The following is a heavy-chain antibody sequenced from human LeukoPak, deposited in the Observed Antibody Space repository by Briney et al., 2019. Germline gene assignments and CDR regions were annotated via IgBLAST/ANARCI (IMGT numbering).Heavy chain of an antibody. Sequence: PGGSLRLSCAVSGFTFSSSAMSWVRQAPGKGLGWVSGISGSSGSTNYADSVKGRFTISRDKSKNTLHLQMNSLRAEDTAVYYCAKSYYYDSSGQYYFDHWGQGTLVTVSS. CDR1: GFTFSSSA. CDR2: ISGSSGST. V-gene: IGHV3-23*01. J-gene: IGHJ4*02. CDR3: AKSYYYDSSGQYYFDH. D-gene: IGHD3-22*01.